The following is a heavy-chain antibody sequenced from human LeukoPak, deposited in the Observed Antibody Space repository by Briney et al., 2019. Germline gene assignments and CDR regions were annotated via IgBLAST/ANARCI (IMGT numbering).Heavy chain of an antibody. V-gene: IGHV3-9*01. CDR2: ISWNSGSI. CDR3: AKGGGGVLYEPFDY. J-gene: IGHJ4*02. D-gene: IGHD3-10*01. CDR1: GFTFDDYA. Sequence: PGGSLRLSCAASGFTFDDYAMHWVRQAPGKGLEWVSGISWNSGSIGYADSVKGRFTISRDNAKNSLYLQMNSLRAEDTALYYCAKGGGGVLYEPFDYWGQGTLVTVSS.